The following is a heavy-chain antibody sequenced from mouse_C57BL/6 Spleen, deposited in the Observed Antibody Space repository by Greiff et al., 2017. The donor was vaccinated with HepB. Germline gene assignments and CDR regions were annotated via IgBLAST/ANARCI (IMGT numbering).Heavy chain of an antibody. J-gene: IGHJ3*01. CDR1: GFNIKDDY. CDR2: IDPENGDT. D-gene: IGHD3-2*02. Sequence: VQLQQSGAELVRPGASVKLSCTASGFNIKDDYMHWVKQRPEQGLEWIGWIDPENGDTEYASKFQGKATITADTSSNTAYLQLSSLTSEDTAVYYCTTPTAQATPFAYWGQGTLVTVSA. V-gene: IGHV14-4*01. CDR3: TTPTAQATPFAY.